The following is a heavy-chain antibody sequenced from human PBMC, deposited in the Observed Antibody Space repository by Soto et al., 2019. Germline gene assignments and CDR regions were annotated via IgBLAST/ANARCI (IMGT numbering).Heavy chain of an antibody. V-gene: IGHV1-69*12. D-gene: IGHD3-22*01. J-gene: IGHJ2*01. CDR1: GGTFSSYA. CDR3: ASEWSSGYSIAANWYFDL. Sequence: QVQLVQSGAEVKKPGSSVKVSCKASGGTFSSYAISWVRQAPGQGLEWMGGIIPICGTANYAQKVQGRVTITAGEPTSTAYMALSCLRSEDTAVYYCASEWSSGYSIAANWYFDLWGRGTLVTVSS. CDR2: IIPICGTA.